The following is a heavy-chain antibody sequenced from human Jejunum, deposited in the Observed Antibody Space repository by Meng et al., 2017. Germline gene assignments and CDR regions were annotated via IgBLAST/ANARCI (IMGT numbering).Heavy chain of an antibody. Sequence: QVQLQESGPGLVKPSQTPPLTCTVSGGSISSDDYYWSWLRQPPGKGLEWIGYIHYIGSAFYHPALKSRATVSVDTSKNQFSLELKSVTAADTALYYCARERWEDYESRGFDSWGQGTLVTVSS. CDR2: IHYIGSA. CDR1: GGSISSDDYY. CDR3: ARERWEDYESRGFDS. J-gene: IGHJ4*02. D-gene: IGHD3-22*01. V-gene: IGHV4-30-4*01.